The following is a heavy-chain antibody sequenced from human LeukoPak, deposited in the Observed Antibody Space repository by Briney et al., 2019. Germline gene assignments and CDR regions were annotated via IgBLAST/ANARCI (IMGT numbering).Heavy chain of an antibody. D-gene: IGHD4-17*01. Sequence: PSETLSLTCTVSGGSINSGSSHWGWIRQPPGEGLEWIASIFYSTSTQYNPSLKSRVTMSVDTSKNKFSLNLRSVTAADTAVYYCARHDGDYWHLYGVDVWGQGTTVTVSS. V-gene: IGHV4-39*01. CDR2: IFYSTST. CDR3: ARHDGDYWHLYGVDV. CDR1: GGSINSGSSH. J-gene: IGHJ6*02.